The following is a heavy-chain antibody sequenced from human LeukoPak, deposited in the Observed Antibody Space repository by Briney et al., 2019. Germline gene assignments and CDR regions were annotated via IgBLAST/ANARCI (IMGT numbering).Heavy chain of an antibody. CDR3: ARDRGSGLDY. D-gene: IGHD6-25*01. Sequence: SETLSLTCTVSGGSIGSHYWTWIRQPPGRGLEWIGYVCYSGSTDYNPSLTSPVTISLDTSNNQFSLRLNSVTAADTAVYYCARDRGSGLDYWGKGTLVTVSS. J-gene: IGHJ4*02. CDR1: GGSIGSHY. V-gene: IGHV4-59*11. CDR2: VCYSGST.